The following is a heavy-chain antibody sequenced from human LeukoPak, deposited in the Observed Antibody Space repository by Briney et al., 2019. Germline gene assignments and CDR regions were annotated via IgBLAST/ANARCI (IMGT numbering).Heavy chain of an antibody. Sequence: PGESPKISCKASGYTFTGYYMHWVRQPPGQGLEWMGWINPNSGVTYYAQKFQGRVSMTRDTSISTAYMEVSRLRSDDSALYYCARLSTPNLYYFDYWGQGTLVTVSP. CDR3: ARLSTPNLYYFDY. D-gene: IGHD3-16*02. J-gene: IGHJ4*02. V-gene: IGHV1-2*02. CDR2: INPNSGVT. CDR1: GYTFTGYY.